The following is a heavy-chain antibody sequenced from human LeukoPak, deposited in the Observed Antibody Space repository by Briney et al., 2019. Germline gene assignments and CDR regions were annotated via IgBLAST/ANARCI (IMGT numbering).Heavy chain of an antibody. V-gene: IGHV3-72*01. J-gene: IGHJ2*01. CDR3: ARAGNNYDFWRPPYFDL. D-gene: IGHD3-3*01. Sequence: PGGSLRLSCAASGFTFSDHYMDWVRQAPGKGLEWVGRTRNKANSYTTEYAASVKGRFTISRDDSKNSLYLQMNSLKTEDTAVYYCARAGNNYDFWRPPYFDLWGRGTLVTVSS. CDR1: GFTFSDHY. CDR2: TRNKANSYTT.